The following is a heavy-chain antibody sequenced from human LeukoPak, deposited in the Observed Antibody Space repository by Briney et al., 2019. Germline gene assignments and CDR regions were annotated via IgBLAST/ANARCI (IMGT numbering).Heavy chain of an antibody. V-gene: IGHV3-23*01. J-gene: IGHJ4*02. D-gene: IGHD1-26*01. CDR1: GFIFSSYG. CDR3: AKDQGLVGATTDY. CDR2: ISGSGGST. Sequence: GGSLRLSCGASGFIFSSYGMSWVRQAPGKGLEWVSAISGSGGSTYYADSVKGRFTISRDNSKNTLYLQMNSLRAEDTAVYYCAKDQGLVGATTDYWGQGTLVTVSS.